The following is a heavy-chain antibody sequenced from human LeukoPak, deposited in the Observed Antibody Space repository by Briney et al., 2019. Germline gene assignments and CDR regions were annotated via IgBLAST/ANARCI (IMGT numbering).Heavy chain of an antibody. CDR2: FSPSGGGT. J-gene: IGHJ4*02. V-gene: IGHV3-23*01. Sequence: GGSLRLSCAASGFTFSNYAMSWVRQAPGKGLEWVSAFSPSGGGTYYADSVKGRFTISRDNSKNTLYLQMNSLRAEDTAVYYCARVVPPTDYGSGSYFWDPYYFDYWGQGTLVTVSS. CDR3: ARVVPPTDYGSGSYFWDPYYFDY. CDR1: GFTFSNYA. D-gene: IGHD3-10*01.